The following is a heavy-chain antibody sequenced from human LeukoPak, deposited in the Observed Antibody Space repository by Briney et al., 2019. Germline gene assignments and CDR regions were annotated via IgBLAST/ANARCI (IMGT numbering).Heavy chain of an antibody. V-gene: IGHV3-30*18. J-gene: IGHJ4*02. CDR3: AKADVDTAMAIGY. CDR1: GFTFSSYG. CDR2: ISYDGSNK. D-gene: IGHD5-18*01. Sequence: GGSLRLSCAASGFTFSSYGMHWVRQAPGKGLEWVAVISYDGSNKYYADSVKGRFTISRDNSKNTLYLQMNSLRAEDTAVYYCAKADVDTAMAIGYWSQGTLVTVSS.